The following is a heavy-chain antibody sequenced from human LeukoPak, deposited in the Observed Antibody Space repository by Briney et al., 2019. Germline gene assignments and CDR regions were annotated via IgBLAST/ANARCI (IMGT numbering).Heavy chain of an antibody. CDR2: TYYRSKWYH. V-gene: IGHV6-1*01. Sequence: SQTLSLTCAISGDSVSSNSAAWNWIRQSPSRGLEWLGRTYYRSKWYHDYAGSVKSRIIVNPDPSKNHLSLQLTSVTPEDTAVYYCARDHRYGMDVWGQGTTVTVSS. CDR1: GDSVSSNSAA. J-gene: IGHJ6*02. CDR3: ARDHRYGMDV.